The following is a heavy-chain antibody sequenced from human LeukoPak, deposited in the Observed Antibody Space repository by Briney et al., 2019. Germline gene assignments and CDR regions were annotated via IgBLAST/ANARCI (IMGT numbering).Heavy chain of an antibody. D-gene: IGHD6-13*01. Sequence: GASVKVSCKASGYTFTGYYIHWVRQAPGQGLEWLGWINPNSGDTNYAQNFQGRVTMTRDTSVNTAYMELSSLRSVDTAVYYCARIKWAAANDWGQGTLVTVSS. CDR3: ARIKWAAAND. J-gene: IGHJ4*02. CDR1: GYTFTGYY. V-gene: IGHV1-2*02. CDR2: INPNSGDT.